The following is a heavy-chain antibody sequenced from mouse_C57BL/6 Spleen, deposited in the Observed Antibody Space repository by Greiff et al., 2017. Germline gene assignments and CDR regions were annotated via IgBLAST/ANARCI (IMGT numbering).Heavy chain of an antibody. CDR1: GYTFTSYW. CDR3: ARSRGSSYEGNYYFDY. D-gene: IGHD1-1*01. Sequence: QVQLQQPGAELVMPGASVKLSCKASGYTFTSYWMHWVKQRPGQGLEWIGEIDPSDSYTNYNQKFKGKSTLTVDKSSSTAYMQLSSLTSEDSAVYYCARSRGSSYEGNYYFDYWGQGTTLTVSP. CDR2: IDPSDSYT. V-gene: IGHV1-69*01. J-gene: IGHJ2*01.